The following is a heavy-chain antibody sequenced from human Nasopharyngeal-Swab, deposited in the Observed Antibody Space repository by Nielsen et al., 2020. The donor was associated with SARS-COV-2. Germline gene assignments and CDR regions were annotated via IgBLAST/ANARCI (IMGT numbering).Heavy chain of an antibody. CDR2: ISGSGSYV. J-gene: IGHJ6*03. D-gene: IGHD1-26*01. Sequence: GESLKISCAGSGFTFNTYSMIWVRQVPGEGLGWVSSISGSGSYVYYADSVKGRFTISKDSAKNSLYLQMNSLRADDTAVYFCARIAGRGSIYYYYMDVWGTGTTVTVSS. V-gene: IGHV3-21*01. CDR1: GFTFNTYS. CDR3: ARIAGRGSIYYYYMDV.